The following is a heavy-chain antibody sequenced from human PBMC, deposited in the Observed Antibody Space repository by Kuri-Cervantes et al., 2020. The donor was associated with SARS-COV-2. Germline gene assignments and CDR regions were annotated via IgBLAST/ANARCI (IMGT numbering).Heavy chain of an antibody. CDR3: ARVMLLNSMIVVVHGFDI. Sequence: ASVKVSCKASGYTFTSYGISWVRQAPGQGLEWMGWISAYNGNTNYAQKLQGRVTMTTDTSTSTAYMELRSLRSEDTAVYYCARVMLLNSMIVVVHGFDIWGQGTMVTVSS. CDR1: GYTFTSYG. D-gene: IGHD3-22*01. J-gene: IGHJ3*02. CDR2: ISAYNGNT. V-gene: IGHV1-18*01.